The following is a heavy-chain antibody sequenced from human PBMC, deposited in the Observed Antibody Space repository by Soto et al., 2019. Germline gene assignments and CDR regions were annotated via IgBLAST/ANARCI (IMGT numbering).Heavy chain of an antibody. CDR2: IWYDGSNK. J-gene: IGHJ6*02. CDR3: ARKYSGYHYGMDV. D-gene: IGHD3-22*01. V-gene: IGHV3-33*01. CDR1: GFTFSSYG. Sequence: GSLRLSCAASGFTFSSYGMHWVRQAPGKGLEWVAAIWYDGSNKYYADSVKGRFTISRDNSKNTLYLQMNSLRAEDTAVYYCARKYSGYHYGMDVWGQGTTVTVSS.